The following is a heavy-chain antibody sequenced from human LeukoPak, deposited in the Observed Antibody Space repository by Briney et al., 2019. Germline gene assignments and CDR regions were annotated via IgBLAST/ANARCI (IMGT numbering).Heavy chain of an antibody. Sequence: ASVKVSCKASGYTFTGYYMHWARQAPGQGLEWMGWINPNSGGTNYAQKFQGRVTMTRDTSISTAYMELSRLRSDDTAVYYCARVRLSRGRIAYCGGDCPGPLGYWGQGTLVTVSS. CDR2: INPNSGGT. CDR3: ARVRLSRGRIAYCGGDCPGPLGY. D-gene: IGHD2-21*02. V-gene: IGHV1-2*02. CDR1: GYTFTGYY. J-gene: IGHJ4*02.